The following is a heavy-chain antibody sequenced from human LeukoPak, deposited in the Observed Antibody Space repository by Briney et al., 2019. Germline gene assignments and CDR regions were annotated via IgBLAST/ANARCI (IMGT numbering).Heavy chain of an antibody. CDR3: ARETGYIDY. J-gene: IGHJ4*02. CDR1: GFTFSTYG. CDR2: ISSGSNTI. Sequence: PGGSLRLSCAASGFTFSTYGINWVRQAPGKGPEWVSCISSGSNTIKYADSVKGRFTISRDDDKNSLYLQMDNLRAEDTAVYYCARETGYIDYWGQGTPVTVSS. V-gene: IGHV3-48*01. D-gene: IGHD3-9*01.